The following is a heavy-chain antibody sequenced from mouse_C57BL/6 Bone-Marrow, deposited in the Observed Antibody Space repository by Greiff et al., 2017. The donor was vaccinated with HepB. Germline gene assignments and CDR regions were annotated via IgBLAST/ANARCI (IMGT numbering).Heavy chain of an antibody. V-gene: IGHV14-4*01. D-gene: IGHD2-3*01. CDR3: TTSGYYMDY. CDR1: GFNIKDDY. J-gene: IGHJ4*01. Sequence: EVQLKESGAELVRPGASVKLSCTASGFNIKDDYMHWVKQRPEQGLEWIGWIDPENGDTEYASKFQGKATITADTSSNTAYLQLSSLTSEDTAVYYCTTSGYYMDYWGQGTSVTVSS. CDR2: IDPENGDT.